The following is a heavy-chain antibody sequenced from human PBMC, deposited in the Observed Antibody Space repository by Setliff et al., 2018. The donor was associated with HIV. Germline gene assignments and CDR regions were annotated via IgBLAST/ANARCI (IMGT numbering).Heavy chain of an antibody. V-gene: IGHV3-21*01. CDR3: ARAVHSGWYYFDY. J-gene: IGHJ4*02. D-gene: IGHD6-19*01. CDR2: ISSSSSYI. Sequence: GGSLRLSCAASGFTSSTYRMNWVRQAPGKGLEWVSSISSSSSYIYYADSLKGRFTISRDNAKNSLYLQMNSLRAEDTAVYYCARAVHSGWYYFDYWGQGTLVTVSS. CDR1: GFTSSTYR.